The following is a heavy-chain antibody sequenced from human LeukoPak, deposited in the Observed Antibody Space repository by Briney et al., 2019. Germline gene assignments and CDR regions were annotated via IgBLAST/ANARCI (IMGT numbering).Heavy chain of an antibody. D-gene: IGHD4-17*01. CDR2: ISGSGGRT. Sequence: GGSLRLSCAASGFTFSSYAMSWVRQAPGKGLEWVSAISGSGGRTYYADASKGRFTISRDNSTNKLYLQQNSLRAEDTAVYYCAKVRVPTTGYFQHWGQGTLVTVSS. V-gene: IGHV3-23*01. CDR1: GFTFSSYA. CDR3: AKVRVPTTGYFQH. J-gene: IGHJ1*01.